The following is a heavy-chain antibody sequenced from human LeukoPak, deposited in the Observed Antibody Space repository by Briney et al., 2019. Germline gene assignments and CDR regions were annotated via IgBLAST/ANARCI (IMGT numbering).Heavy chain of an antibody. J-gene: IGHJ4*02. CDR3: SRDYGDF. CDR1: GFTFSSYG. Sequence: GGSLRLSCAASGFTFSSYGMSWVRQAPGKGLEWVANIKQDGSEKYYVDSVKGRFTISRDNAKNSLYLQMNSLRAEDTAVYYCSRDYGDFWGQGTLVTVSS. D-gene: IGHD4-17*01. V-gene: IGHV3-7*01. CDR2: IKQDGSEK.